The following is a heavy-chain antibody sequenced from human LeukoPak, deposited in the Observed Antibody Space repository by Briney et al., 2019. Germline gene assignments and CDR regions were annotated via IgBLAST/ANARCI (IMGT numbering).Heavy chain of an antibody. V-gene: IGHV1-2*02. J-gene: IGHJ5*02. CDR3: ARGRPGIAAAGTGFDP. CDR2: INPNSGGT. CDR1: GYTFTGYY. D-gene: IGHD6-13*01. Sequence: ASVKVSCKASGYTFTGYYMHWVRQAPGQGLEWMGWINPNSGGTNYAQKFQGRVTMTRDTSISTAYMELSRLRSDDTAVYYCARGRPGIAAAGTGFDPWGLGTLVTVSS.